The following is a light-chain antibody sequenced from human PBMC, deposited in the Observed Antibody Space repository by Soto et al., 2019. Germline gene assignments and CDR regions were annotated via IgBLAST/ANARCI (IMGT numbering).Light chain of an antibody. CDR3: QQCDTYPFT. CDR2: GTS. Sequence: DIQMTQSPSSLSASVGDRVTITCRASQGIGSYLAWFQQKPGETPKSLIFGTSYLQNGVPSRFSGSGSGTVFNLTISSLQPEDFATYYCQQCDTYPFTFGPGTTVDIK. J-gene: IGKJ3*01. V-gene: IGKV1-16*01. CDR1: QGIGSY.